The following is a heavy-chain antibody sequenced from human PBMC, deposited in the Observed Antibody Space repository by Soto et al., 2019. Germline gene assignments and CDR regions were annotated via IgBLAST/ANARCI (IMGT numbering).Heavy chain of an antibody. J-gene: IGHJ6*02. CDR2: ISYDGSNK. CDR3: AKDLNPYYYGMDV. V-gene: IGHV3-30*18. Sequence: PGGSLRLSCAASGFTFSSYGMHWVRQAPGKGLEWVAVISYDGSNKYYADSVKGRFTISRDNSKNTLYLQMNSLRAEDTAVYYCAKDLNPYYYGMDVWGQGTTVTVSS. CDR1: GFTFSSYG.